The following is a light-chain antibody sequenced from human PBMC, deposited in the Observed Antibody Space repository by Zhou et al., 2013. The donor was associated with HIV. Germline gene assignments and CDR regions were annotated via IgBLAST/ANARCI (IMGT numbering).Light chain of an antibody. CDR3: QQYNSWYT. J-gene: IGKJ2*01. CDR2: QAS. Sequence: DILLTQSPLALSVYIGDRVTITCRASQSISTWLAWYQQKPGKAPKLLIYQASNLESGVPSRFSGSGSGTEFTLTISSLQPDDFATYYCQQYNSWYTFGQGTKLEIK. V-gene: IGKV1-5*03. CDR1: QSISTW.